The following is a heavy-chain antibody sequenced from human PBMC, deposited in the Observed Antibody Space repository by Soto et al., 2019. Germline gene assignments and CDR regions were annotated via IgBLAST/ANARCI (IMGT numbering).Heavy chain of an antibody. V-gene: IGHV1-69*13. D-gene: IGHD3-10*01. Sequence: SVKVSCKASGGTFSSYAISWMRQAPGQGLEWMGGIIPIFGTANYAQKFQGRVTITADESTSTAYMELSSLRSEDTAVYYCARLRVMVRGHTNSYYYGMDVWGQGTTVTVYS. CDR1: GGTFSSYA. J-gene: IGHJ6*02. CDR3: ARLRVMVRGHTNSYYYGMDV. CDR2: IIPIFGTA.